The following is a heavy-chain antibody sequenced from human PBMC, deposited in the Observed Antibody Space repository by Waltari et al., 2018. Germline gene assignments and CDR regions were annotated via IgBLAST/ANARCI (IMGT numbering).Heavy chain of an antibody. CDR1: GYFINTGFF. CDR2: IYHDGTT. J-gene: IGHJ5*02. Sequence: QVQLQESGPGLVRPSETLSLTCDVSGYFINTGFFWGWIRDPPGKGLEWIGNIYHDGTTYYHPSLQHRLMISLDTSKNQFFLRLNFVDVADTAVYYCARQTLGYCTSAACRRLETWGQGILVTVSS. V-gene: IGHV4-38-2*01. CDR3: ARQTLGYCTSAACRRLET. D-gene: IGHD2-2*03.